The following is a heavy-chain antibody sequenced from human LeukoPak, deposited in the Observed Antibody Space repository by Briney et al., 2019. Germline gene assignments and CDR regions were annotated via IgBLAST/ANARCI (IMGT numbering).Heavy chain of an antibody. CDR2: IIGDKTGRT. D-gene: IGHD3-9*01. CDR1: GFAFTNYP. V-gene: IGHV3-23*01. CDR3: AKDRIYYDILTGGDY. J-gene: IGHJ4*02. Sequence: GGSLRLSCAASGFAFTNYPMTWVRRAPGSGLEWVSTIIGDKTGRTYYADSLEGRFTVSRDNAKNSLYLQMNSLRAEDTAVYYCAKDRIYYDILTGGDYWGQGTLVTVSS.